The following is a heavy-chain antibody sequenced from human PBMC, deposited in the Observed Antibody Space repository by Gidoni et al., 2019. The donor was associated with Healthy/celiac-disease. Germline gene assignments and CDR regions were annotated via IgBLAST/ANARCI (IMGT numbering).Heavy chain of an antibody. Sequence: EVQLVESGGGLVQPGRSLRLSCTASGFTFGDYAMSWVRQAPGKGLEWVGCIRSKAYGGTTEYAASVKGRFTISRDDSKSIAYLQMNSLKTEDTAVYYCTQWAGIGAFDIWGQGTMVTASS. J-gene: IGHJ3*02. CDR1: GFTFGDYA. CDR3: TQWAGIGAFDI. D-gene: IGHD6-19*01. V-gene: IGHV3-49*04. CDR2: IRSKAYGGTT.